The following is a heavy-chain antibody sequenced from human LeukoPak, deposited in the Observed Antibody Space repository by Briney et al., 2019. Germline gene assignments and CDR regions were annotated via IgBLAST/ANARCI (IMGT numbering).Heavy chain of an antibody. J-gene: IGHJ4*02. CDR1: GFTFSSYA. V-gene: IGHV3-23*01. D-gene: IGHD2-2*02. Sequence: GGSLRLSCAASGFTFSSYAMSWVPQAPGKGREWVSAISGIGVSTYYADSVKGRFTISRDNSKNTLYLQMNSLRAEDTAVYHCARKHLIVVVPAAIRRGFDYWGQGTLVTVSS. CDR3: ARKHLIVVVPAAIRRGFDY. CDR2: ISGIGVST.